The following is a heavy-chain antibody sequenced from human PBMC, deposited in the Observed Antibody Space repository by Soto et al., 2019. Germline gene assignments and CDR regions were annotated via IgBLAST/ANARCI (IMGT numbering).Heavy chain of an antibody. CDR1: GGSISNFY. CDR3: ARDLWGYCGADCYPLDV. D-gene: IGHD2-21*02. CDR2: IYNTGTT. V-gene: IGHV4-59*01. Sequence: SETLSLTCTVSGGSISNFYWSWIRQPPGKGLEWIGYIYNTGTTSYNPSLKSRVTISVDTSKNQFSLKLNSVTAADTAVYYCARDLWGYCGADCYPLDVWGQGTTVTVSS. J-gene: IGHJ6*02.